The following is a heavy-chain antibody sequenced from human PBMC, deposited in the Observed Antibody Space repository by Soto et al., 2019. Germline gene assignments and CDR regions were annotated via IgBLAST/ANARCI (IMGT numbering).Heavy chain of an antibody. CDR1: GFTFSIYG. CDR2: ISGGGDTT. V-gene: IGHV3-23*01. J-gene: IGHJ4*02. CDR3: ARFKDGYNFYFDY. Sequence: WGSLKLSCAASGFTFSIYGISWIRLSPGKGLEWVSVISGGGDTTYYTPSVKGRFTISRDDFRNTLYLQMNSLRAEDTAVYYCARFKDGYNFYFDYWGQGTLVTVSS. D-gene: IGHD5-12*01.